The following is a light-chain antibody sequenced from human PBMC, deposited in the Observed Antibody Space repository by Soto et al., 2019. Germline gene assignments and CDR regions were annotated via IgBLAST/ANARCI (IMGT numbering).Light chain of an antibody. CDR3: CSYAGTPYV. Sequence: QSALTQPRSVSGSPGQSVTISCTGASSDVGGYNSVSWYQQHPVKAPKLMIYDVNKRPSGVPDRFSGSKSGNTASLTISGLQTEDEADYYCCSYAGTPYVFGTGTKVTVL. CDR2: DVN. CDR1: SSDVGGYNS. V-gene: IGLV2-11*01. J-gene: IGLJ1*01.